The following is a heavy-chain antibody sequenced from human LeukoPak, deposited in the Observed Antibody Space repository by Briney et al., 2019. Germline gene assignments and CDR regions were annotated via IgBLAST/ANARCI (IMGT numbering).Heavy chain of an antibody. CDR2: IYYSGST. Sequence: SETLSLTCTVSGGSIGSSSYYWGWIRQPPGKGLNWIGSIYYSGSTYYNPSLKSRVTISVDTSKNQFSLKLSSVTAADAAVYYCARDCSSTSCYGINWFDPWGQGTLVTVSS. V-gene: IGHV4-39*07. CDR3: ARDCSSTSCYGINWFDP. J-gene: IGHJ5*02. D-gene: IGHD2-2*01. CDR1: GGSIGSSSYY.